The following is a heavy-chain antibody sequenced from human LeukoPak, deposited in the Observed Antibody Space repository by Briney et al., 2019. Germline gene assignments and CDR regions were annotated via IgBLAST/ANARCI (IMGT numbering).Heavy chain of an antibody. CDR1: GFTFSSYA. Sequence: GGSLRLSCAASGFTFSSYAMSWVRQAPGKRLEWVASITDSGDATGYTESVKGRFTMTRDNSQGTVWLQMNSLRAEDTAIYYCAKSDCGSDGCKLYNYWAQGTLVTVSS. D-gene: IGHD2-21*01. CDR2: ITDSGDAT. CDR3: AKSDCGSDGCKLYNY. V-gene: IGHV3-23*01. J-gene: IGHJ4*02.